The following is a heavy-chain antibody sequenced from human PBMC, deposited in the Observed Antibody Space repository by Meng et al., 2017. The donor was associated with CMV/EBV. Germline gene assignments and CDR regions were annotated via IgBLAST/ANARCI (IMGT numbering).Heavy chain of an antibody. J-gene: IGHJ3*02. CDR2: IYSGRST. CDR1: GFTVSSNC. V-gene: IGHV3-53*01. D-gene: IGHD7-27*01. CDR3: ARGGTGDAFDI. Sequence: LSCAASGFTVSSNCVGGVRQAPGKGLEWGSVIYSGRSTKYADSMKGRFTISRDNSKNTLYLQMSRLRAEDTAVYYCARGGTGDAFDIWGQGTMVTVSS.